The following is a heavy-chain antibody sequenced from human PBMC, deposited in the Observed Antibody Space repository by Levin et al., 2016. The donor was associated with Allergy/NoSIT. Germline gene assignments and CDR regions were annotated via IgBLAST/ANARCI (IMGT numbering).Heavy chain of an antibody. CDR3: ARELMVRGSSGFDI. CDR2: ISPDGNYK. Sequence: GESLKISCAASGITLSTFNIHWVRQAPGKGLEWVAGISPDGNYKTYADSVKGRFAISRDNSENTLYLQMSSLRAEDTAIYYCARELMVRGSSGFDIWGQGTMVTVSS. CDR1: GITLSTFN. D-gene: IGHD3-10*01. V-gene: IGHV3-30*09. J-gene: IGHJ3*02.